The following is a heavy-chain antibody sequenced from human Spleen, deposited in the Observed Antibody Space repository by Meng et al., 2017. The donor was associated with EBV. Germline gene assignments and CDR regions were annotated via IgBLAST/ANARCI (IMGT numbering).Heavy chain of an antibody. Sequence: QGQVVQSGAGVRKPGASVKVSCKTSGYSFPGYYMHWVRQAPGQGLEWMGRINPNSGDTDYAQKFQGRVTMSRDKSISTAYMELTRLTSDDTAVFYCARYVTAMGLVWGQGTLVTVSS. J-gene: IGHJ4*02. CDR3: ARYVTAMGLV. D-gene: IGHD3-16*01. V-gene: IGHV1-2*06. CDR1: GYSFPGYY. CDR2: INPNSGDT.